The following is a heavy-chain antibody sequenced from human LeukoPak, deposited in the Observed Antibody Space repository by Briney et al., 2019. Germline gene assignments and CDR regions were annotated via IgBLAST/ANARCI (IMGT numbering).Heavy chain of an antibody. V-gene: IGHV4-30-4*08. CDR2: IYYSGST. Sequence: SETLSLTCTVSGGSISSGDYYWSWIRQPPGKGLEWIGYIYYSGSTYYNPSLKSRVTISVDTSKNQFSLKLSSVTAADTAVYYCARDLLYYYDRSGDAFDIWGQGTMVTVSS. CDR1: GGSISSGDYY. CDR3: ARDLLYYYDRSGDAFDI. J-gene: IGHJ3*02. D-gene: IGHD3-22*01.